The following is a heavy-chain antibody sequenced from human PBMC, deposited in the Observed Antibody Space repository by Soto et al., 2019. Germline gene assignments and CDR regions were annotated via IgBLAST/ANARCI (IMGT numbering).Heavy chain of an antibody. D-gene: IGHD3-10*01. V-gene: IGHV4-34*01. CDR2: ITHSGST. Sequence: SETLSLTCAVYGGSFSGSYWSWIRQPPGKGLEWIGEITHSGSTNYNPSLKSRVTISVDTSKNQFSLKLSSVTAADTAVYYCAGQTRLIRAEAFDIWGQGTMVTVSS. CDR1: GGSFSGSY. CDR3: AGQTRLIRAEAFDI. J-gene: IGHJ3*02.